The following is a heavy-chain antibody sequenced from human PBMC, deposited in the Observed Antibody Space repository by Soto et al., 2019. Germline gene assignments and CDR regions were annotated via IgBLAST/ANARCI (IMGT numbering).Heavy chain of an antibody. CDR1: GGSISSYY. CDR2: IYYTGST. D-gene: IGHD3-10*01. V-gene: IGHV4-59*06. CDR3: ARHPADRGDYFDY. J-gene: IGHJ4*02. Sequence: SETLSLTCTVSGGSISSYYWSWIRQHPGKGLEWIGYIYYTGSTYYNPSLKSRVTISVDTSKNQFSLKVSSVTAADTAVSYCARHPADRGDYFDYWGLGTLVTVS.